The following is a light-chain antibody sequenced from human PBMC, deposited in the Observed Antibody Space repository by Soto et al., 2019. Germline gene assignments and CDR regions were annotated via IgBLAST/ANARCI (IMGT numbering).Light chain of an antibody. CDR3: QQRLDFYT. V-gene: IGKV3-11*01. Sequence: IVLPQSPTTLSLSPGERASLSGMASQSVSSYLAWYQQKPGQAPRLLIYDASNRATGIPARFSGSGSETDFTLTICSLEPEDFAVYYCQQRLDFYTFGGVAKEDIK. CDR2: DAS. J-gene: IGKJ4*01. CDR1: QSVSSY.